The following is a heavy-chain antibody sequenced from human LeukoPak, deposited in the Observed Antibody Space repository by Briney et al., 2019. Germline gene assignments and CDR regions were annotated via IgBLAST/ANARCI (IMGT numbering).Heavy chain of an antibody. J-gene: IGHJ3*02. CDR2: INHSGST. CDR1: GGSFSGYY. Sequence: SETLSLTCAVYGGSFSGYYWSWIRQPPGKGLGWIGEINHSGSTHYNPSLKSRVTISVDTSKNQFSLKLSSVTAADTAVYFCARARNYYDSSDYYYEGDAFDIWGQGTMVTVSS. V-gene: IGHV4-34*01. D-gene: IGHD3-22*01. CDR3: ARARNYYDSSDYYYEGDAFDI.